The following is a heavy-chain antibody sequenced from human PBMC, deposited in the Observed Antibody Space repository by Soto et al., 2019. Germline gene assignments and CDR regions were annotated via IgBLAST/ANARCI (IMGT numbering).Heavy chain of an antibody. V-gene: IGHV3-15*05. J-gene: IGHJ4*02. D-gene: IGHD1-20*01. CDR1: GFTFSNAW. CDR3: TPDLGINWNDPNFDF. Sequence: EVQLVESGGGLVKPGGSLRLSCAASGFTFSNAWMSWVRQAPGKGLEWVGRIKSKTDGGTTDYAAPVKGRFTISRDDSKNTLYLQMNSLKTDDPAVYYCTPDLGINWNDPNFDFWGQGTLVTVSS. CDR2: IKSKTDGGTT.